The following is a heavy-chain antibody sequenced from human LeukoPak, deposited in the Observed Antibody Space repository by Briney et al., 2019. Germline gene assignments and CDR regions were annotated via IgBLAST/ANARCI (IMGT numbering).Heavy chain of an antibody. J-gene: IGHJ4*02. Sequence: GGSLRLSCVASGFTFSSFPMHWVRQAPGKGLEWVAFISYDGTTEYYGDSVKGRFTTSRDNSKNALYLLLNSLRPDDTALYYCAKDDAYSGYYYSDYWGQGTLVTVSS. CDR2: ISYDGTTE. V-gene: IGHV3-30-3*01. CDR1: GFTFSSFP. CDR3: AKDDAYSGYYYSDY. D-gene: IGHD5-12*01.